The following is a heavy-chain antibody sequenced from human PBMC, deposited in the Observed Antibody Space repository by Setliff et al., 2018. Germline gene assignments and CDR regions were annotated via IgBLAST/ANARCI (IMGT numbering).Heavy chain of an antibody. V-gene: IGHV4-39*02. Sequence: PSETLSLTCTVFGGSMSSSGCYWGWIRQSPGTGLEWIGSIFYNGMAYYNPSLKSRVTMSVDTSKNHVSLKLSSVTAADTAVYYCARAHTWSLPNDNSGYPGWFDPWGQGTLVTVSS. CDR2: IFYNGMA. CDR3: ARAHTWSLPNDNSGYPGWFDP. J-gene: IGHJ5*02. D-gene: IGHD3-22*01. CDR1: GGSMSSSGCY.